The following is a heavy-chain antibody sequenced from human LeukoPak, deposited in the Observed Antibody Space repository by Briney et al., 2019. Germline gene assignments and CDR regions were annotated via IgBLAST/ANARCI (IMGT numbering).Heavy chain of an antibody. CDR1: GFTFSSYS. CDR2: ISSSSSYI. D-gene: IGHD2-15*01. CDR3: ARDPTLYCSGGSCYFDY. V-gene: IGHV3-21*01. J-gene: IGHJ4*02. Sequence: GGSLRLSCAASGFTFSSYSMNWVRQAPGKGLEWVSSISSSSSYIYYADSVKGRFTISRDNAKNSLYLQVNSLRAEDTAVYYRARDPTLYCSGGSCYFDYWGQGTLVTVSS.